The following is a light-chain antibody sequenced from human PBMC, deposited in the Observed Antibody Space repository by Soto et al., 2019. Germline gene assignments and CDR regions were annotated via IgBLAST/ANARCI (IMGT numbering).Light chain of an antibody. CDR1: EDINNY. Sequence: DIQMTQSPSSQSASVGDRVTITCRASEDINNYLAWYQQRPGTPPKLLIYGATTLQPGISSRFSGSGSGADFTLTISGLQPEDVATYYCQNCKRAVFTFGPGTKVDIK. J-gene: IGKJ3*01. CDR2: GAT. V-gene: IGKV1-27*01. CDR3: QNCKRAVFT.